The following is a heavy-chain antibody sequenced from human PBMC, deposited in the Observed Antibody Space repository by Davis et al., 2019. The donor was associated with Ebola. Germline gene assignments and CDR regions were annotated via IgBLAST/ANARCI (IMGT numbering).Heavy chain of an antibody. V-gene: IGHV3-21*04. J-gene: IGHJ4*02. D-gene: IGHD2-2*01. CDR2: ISSSSSYI. CDR1: GGPFSGYY. CDR3: ARAGWDIVVVPAAHHTFDY. Sequence: ETLSLTCAVYGGPFSGYYWSWIRQPPGKGLEWVSSISSSSSYIYYADSVKGRFTISRDNAKNSLYLQMNSLRAEDTAVYYCARAGWDIVVVPAAHHTFDYWGQGTLVTVSS.